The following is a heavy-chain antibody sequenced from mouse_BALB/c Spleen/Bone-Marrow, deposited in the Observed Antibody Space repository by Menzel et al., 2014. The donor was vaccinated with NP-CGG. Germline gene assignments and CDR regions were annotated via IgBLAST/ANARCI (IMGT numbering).Heavy chain of an antibody. Sequence: VQLKQSGPDLVKPSQSLSLTCTVTGYSITSFYSWHWIRQFPGNKLEWMGYINYSGSTNYNPSLKSRISITRDTSKNQSFLQLDSVTTGDTATYYCARSDYYDWAYWGQGTLVTVSA. CDR3: ARSDYYDWAY. CDR2: INYSGST. CDR1: GYSITSFYS. D-gene: IGHD2-4*01. V-gene: IGHV3-1*02. J-gene: IGHJ3*01.